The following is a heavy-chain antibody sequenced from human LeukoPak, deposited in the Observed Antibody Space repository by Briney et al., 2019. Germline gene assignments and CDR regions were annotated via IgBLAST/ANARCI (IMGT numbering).Heavy chain of an antibody. CDR1: GFTFINYW. V-gene: IGHV3-7*01. Sequence: PGGSLRLSCAASGFTFINYWMNWVRQAPGKGLEWVANIDQGGSEKNYVDSVKGRFTISRENAKNSLYLQMNSLSAGDTAVYYCASSPAYSSSWYAIDNWGQGTLVTVSS. D-gene: IGHD6-13*01. J-gene: IGHJ4*02. CDR2: IDQGGSEK. CDR3: ASSPAYSSSWYAIDN.